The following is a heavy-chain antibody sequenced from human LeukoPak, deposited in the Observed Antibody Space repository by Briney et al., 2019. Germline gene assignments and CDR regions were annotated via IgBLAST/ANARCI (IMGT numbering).Heavy chain of an antibody. CDR1: TFTSRSDW. J-gene: IGHJ3*02. D-gene: IGHD2-15*01. V-gene: IGHV3-74*01. CDR3: ARDFNYCSGGSCYDAYDI. Sequence: RGTPRLSCAPSTFTSRSDWMHWVRQAPGKGLVWVSRINPDGSDTSYADSVRGRFTISRDNAKNTLYLQMNSLRAEDTAVYYCARDFNYCSGGSCYDAYDIWGQGTMVTVSS. CDR2: INPDGSDT.